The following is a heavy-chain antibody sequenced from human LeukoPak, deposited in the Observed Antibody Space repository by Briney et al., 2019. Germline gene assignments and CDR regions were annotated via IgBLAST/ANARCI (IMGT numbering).Heavy chain of an antibody. J-gene: IGHJ4*02. CDR2: INHSGST. CDR3: ARDAKEPPGWYFDY. CDR1: GGSFSGYY. V-gene: IGHV4-34*01. D-gene: IGHD2-2*01. Sequence: SETLSLTCAVYGGSFSGYYWSWIRQPPGKGLEWIGEINHSGSTNYNPSLKSRVTISVDTSKNQFSLKLSSVTAADTAVYYCARDAKEPPGWYFDYWGQGTLVTVSS.